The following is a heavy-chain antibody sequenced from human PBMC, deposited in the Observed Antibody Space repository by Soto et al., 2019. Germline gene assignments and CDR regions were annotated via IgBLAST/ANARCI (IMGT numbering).Heavy chain of an antibody. CDR2: IIPIFGTA. J-gene: IGHJ4*02. D-gene: IGHD1-1*01. CDR3: ARGPFRVQKFDY. Sequence: SVKVSCKASGGTFSSYAISWVRQAPGQGLEWMGGIIPIFGTANYAQKFQGRVTITADESTSTAYMELSSLRSEDTAVYYCARGPFRVQKFDYWGQGTLVTVSS. V-gene: IGHV1-69*13. CDR1: GGTFSSYA.